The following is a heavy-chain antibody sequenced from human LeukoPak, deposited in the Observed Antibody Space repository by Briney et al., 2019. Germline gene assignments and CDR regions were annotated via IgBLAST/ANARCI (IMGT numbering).Heavy chain of an antibody. CDR3: ARRVAAPVRVYYYYMDV. Sequence: SETLYLTCAVSGYSISSGYYWGWIRQPPGKGLEWIGSIYHSGSTYYNPSLKSRVTISVDTSKNQFSLKLSSVTAADTAVYYCARRVAAPVRVYYYYMDVWGKGTTVTVSS. V-gene: IGHV4-38-2*01. J-gene: IGHJ6*03. CDR2: IYHSGST. CDR1: GYSISSGYY. D-gene: IGHD6-6*01.